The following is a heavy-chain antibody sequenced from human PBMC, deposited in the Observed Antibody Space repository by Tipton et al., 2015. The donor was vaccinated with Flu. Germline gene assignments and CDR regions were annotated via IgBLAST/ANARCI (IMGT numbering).Heavy chain of an antibody. Sequence: TLSLTCAVYGGSFSGYYWSWIRQPPGKGLEWIGEINHSGSTNYNPSLKSRVTISVDTSKNQFSLKLSSATAADTAVYYCARDLVGVVAANREGGWFGPWGQGTLVAVSS. CDR3: ARDLVGVVAANREGGWFGP. CDR1: GGSFSGYY. J-gene: IGHJ5*02. D-gene: IGHD2-15*01. CDR2: INHSGST. V-gene: IGHV4-34*01.